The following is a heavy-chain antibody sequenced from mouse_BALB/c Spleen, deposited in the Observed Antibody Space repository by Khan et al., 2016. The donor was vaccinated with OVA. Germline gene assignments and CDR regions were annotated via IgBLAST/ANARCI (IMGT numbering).Heavy chain of an antibody. D-gene: IGHD1-1*01. V-gene: IGHV1S41*01. CDR1: GYTFTSYW. J-gene: IGHJ4*01. Sequence: DLVKPGASVKLSCKASGYTFTSYWINWIKQRPGQGLEWIGRIGPGSSNAYYNDMFKDKATLTVDTSSNTAYIQLSSLSSEDSAVDFCARENYYDRSCYAMDYWGQGTSVTVSA. CDR3: ARENYYDRSCYAMDY. CDR2: IGPGSSNA.